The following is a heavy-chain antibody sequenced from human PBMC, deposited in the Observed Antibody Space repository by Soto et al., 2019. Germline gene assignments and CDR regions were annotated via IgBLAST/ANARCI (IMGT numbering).Heavy chain of an antibody. CDR3: VRAWRDGDY. CDR2: ISTGGGST. V-gene: IGHV3-23*01. J-gene: IGHJ4*02. CDR1: GFTFSDYA. Sequence: VQLLESGGGLVQSGGSLRLSCAASGFTFSDYAMSLVRQAPGKGMDWVSSISTGGGSTYYADSVKGRFTVSRDNSKDARYLPTNRLRAEVTAVYYCVRAWRDGDYWGQGTLVTVSS. D-gene: IGHD3-3*01.